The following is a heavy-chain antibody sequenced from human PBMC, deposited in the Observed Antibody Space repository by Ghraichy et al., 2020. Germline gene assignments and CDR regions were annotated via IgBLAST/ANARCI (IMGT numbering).Heavy chain of an antibody. J-gene: IGHJ6*02. CDR1: GFTFSSYS. Sequence: GESVNISCAASGFTFSSYSMNWVRQAPGKGLEWVSYISSSSSTIYYADSVKGRFTISRDNAKSSLYLQMNGLRDEDTAVYYCARNYGSGRYGMDVWGQGTTVTVSS. V-gene: IGHV3-48*02. D-gene: IGHD3-10*01. CDR2: ISSSSSTI. CDR3: ARNYGSGRYGMDV.